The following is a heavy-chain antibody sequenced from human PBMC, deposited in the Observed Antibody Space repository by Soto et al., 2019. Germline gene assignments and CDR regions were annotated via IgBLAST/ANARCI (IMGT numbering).Heavy chain of an antibody. Sequence: SETLSLTCTVSGGSISSSSYYWGWIRQPPGKGLEWIGSIYYSGSTYYNPSLKSRVTISVDTSKNQFSLKLSPVTAADTAVYYCARHGLSETYGGNPGIKDRVYYFDYWGQGTLVPVSS. CDR2: IYYSGST. D-gene: IGHD2-15*01. CDR3: ARHGLSETYGGNPGIKDRVYYFDY. J-gene: IGHJ4*02. V-gene: IGHV4-39*01. CDR1: GGSISSSSYY.